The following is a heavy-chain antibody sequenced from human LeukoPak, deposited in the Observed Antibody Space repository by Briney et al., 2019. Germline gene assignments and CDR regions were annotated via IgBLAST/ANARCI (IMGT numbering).Heavy chain of an antibody. Sequence: ASVKVSCKASGYTFTSYGISWVRQAPGQGLEWMGWISAYNGNTNYAQKLQGRVTMTTDTSTSTAYMELRSLRSDDTAVYYCARVPPLRFLEWLLAPDYWGQGTLVTVSS. CDR1: GYTFTSYG. D-gene: IGHD3-3*01. CDR3: ARVPPLRFLEWLLAPDY. CDR2: ISAYNGNT. V-gene: IGHV1-18*01. J-gene: IGHJ4*02.